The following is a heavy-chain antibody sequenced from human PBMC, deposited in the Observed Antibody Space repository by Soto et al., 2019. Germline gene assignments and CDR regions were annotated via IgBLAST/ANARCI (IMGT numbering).Heavy chain of an antibody. D-gene: IGHD3-22*01. V-gene: IGHV3-15*01. CDR2: IKSKPDGGTT. J-gene: IGHJ4*02. Sequence: EVQLVESGGGLAKPGGSLTLSCVDSEFTFSNAWMSWVRQAPGKGQEWVGRIKSKPDGGTTDYAAPVKGRFTISREDSKNTLYLQINSLKSEDTAVYYCPTERYGYYYDSSGYHTWGQGTLVTVS. CDR1: EFTFSNAW. CDR3: PTERYGYYYDSSGYHT.